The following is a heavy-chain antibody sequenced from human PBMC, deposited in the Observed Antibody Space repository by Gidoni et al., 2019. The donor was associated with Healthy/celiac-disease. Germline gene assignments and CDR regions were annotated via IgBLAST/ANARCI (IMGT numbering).Heavy chain of an antibody. Sequence: QVQLVESGGGVVQPGRSLRLSCAASGFTFSSYGMHRVRQAPGKGLEWVAVIWYDGSNKYYADSVKGRFTISRDNSKNTLYLQMNSLRAEDTAVYYCARTGILGYCSSTSCSNWYFDLWGRGTLVTVSS. V-gene: IGHV3-33*01. CDR3: ARTGILGYCSSTSCSNWYFDL. J-gene: IGHJ2*01. CDR1: GFTFSSYG. D-gene: IGHD2-2*01. CDR2: IWYDGSNK.